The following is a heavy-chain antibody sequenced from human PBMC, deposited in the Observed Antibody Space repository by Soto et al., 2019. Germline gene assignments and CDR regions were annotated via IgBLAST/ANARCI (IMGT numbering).Heavy chain of an antibody. CDR1: GGSISSYY. CDR3: ARLQGLGGSATSGWFDP. J-gene: IGHJ5*02. CDR2: IYYSGST. V-gene: IGHV4-59*08. D-gene: IGHD3-10*01. Sequence: PSETLSLTCTVSGGSISSYYWSWIRQPPGKGLEWIGYIYYSGSTNYNPSLKSRVTISVDTSKNQFSLKLSSVTAADTAVYYCARLQGLGGSATSGWFDPWGQGTLVTVS.